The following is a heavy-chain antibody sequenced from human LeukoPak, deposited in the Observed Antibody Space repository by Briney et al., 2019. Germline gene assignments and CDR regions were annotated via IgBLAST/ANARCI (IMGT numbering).Heavy chain of an antibody. Sequence: SETLSLACVVSGGFISSGGYYWGWIRHPPEKGLEWIGSVHHSGITYYNTSLKSRVTISVDKSKNQFSLELTSVTAADTAVYYCARNPPNYYDSSGRMGAFDVWGQGTMVTVSS. V-gene: IGHV4-39*01. CDR1: GGFISSGGYY. CDR3: ARNPPNYYDSSGRMGAFDV. D-gene: IGHD3-22*01. CDR2: VHHSGIT. J-gene: IGHJ3*01.